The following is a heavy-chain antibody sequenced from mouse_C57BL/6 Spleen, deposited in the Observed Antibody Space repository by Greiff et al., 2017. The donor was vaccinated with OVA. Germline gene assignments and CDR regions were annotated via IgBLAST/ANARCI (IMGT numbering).Heavy chain of an antibody. V-gene: IGHV1-69*01. CDR3: ARSSTMVRYFDV. J-gene: IGHJ1*03. D-gene: IGHD2-2*01. CDR2: IDPSDSYT. CDR1: GYTFTSYW. Sequence: VQLQQSGAELVMPGASVKLSCKASGYTFTSYWMHWVKQRPGQGLEWIGEIDPSDSYTNYNQKFKGKSTLTVDKSSSTAYMQLSSLTSEDSAVYYCARSSTMVRYFDVWGTGTTVTVSS.